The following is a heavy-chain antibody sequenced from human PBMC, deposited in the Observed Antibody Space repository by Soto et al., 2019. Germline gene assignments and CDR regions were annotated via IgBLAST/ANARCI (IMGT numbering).Heavy chain of an antibody. J-gene: IGHJ4*02. CDR3: ARHPSGYEWDDY. Sequence: ETLSPAGTISGASISSSSYYWGWIRQPPGKGLEWIGSIYYSGSTYYNPSLKSRVTISVDTSKNQFSLKLSSVTAADTAVYYCARHPSGYEWDDYWGQGTLVTVSS. V-gene: IGHV4-39*01. CDR2: IYYSGST. CDR1: GASISSSSYY. D-gene: IGHD5-12*01.